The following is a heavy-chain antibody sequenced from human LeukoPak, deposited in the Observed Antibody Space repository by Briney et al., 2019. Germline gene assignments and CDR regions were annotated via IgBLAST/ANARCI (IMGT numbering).Heavy chain of an antibody. CDR3: ARDIGYSGYV. Sequence: SETLSLTCTVSGVSISSGSYYWSWIRQPAGKGLEWIGRIYTSGSTNYNPSLKSRVTISVDTAKNQFSLKLSSVTAADTAVYYCARDIGYSGYVWGQGTLVTVSS. CDR2: IYTSGST. CDR1: GVSISSGSYY. D-gene: IGHD5-12*01. J-gene: IGHJ4*02. V-gene: IGHV4-61*02.